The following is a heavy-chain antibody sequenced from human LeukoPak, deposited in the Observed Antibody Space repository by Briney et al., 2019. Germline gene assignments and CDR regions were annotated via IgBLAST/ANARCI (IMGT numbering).Heavy chain of an antibody. D-gene: IGHD3-16*01. V-gene: IGHV1-24*01. CDR1: GYIXKEVS. Sequence: ASVKVSCKVAGYIXKEVSMHGVRQPPGKGLEWMGGSDPENGKTVYAQNFQGRVTMTEDTSTDTAYMELTSLTSVDTAIYYCAIDTVYYDPPSYWGQGTLVTVSS. J-gene: IGHJ4*01. CDR2: SDPENGKT. CDR3: AIDTVYYDPPSY.